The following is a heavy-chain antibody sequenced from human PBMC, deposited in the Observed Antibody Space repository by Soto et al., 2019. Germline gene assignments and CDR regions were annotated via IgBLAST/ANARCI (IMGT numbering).Heavy chain of an antibody. D-gene: IGHD2-21*02. Sequence: GASVKVSCKASGGTFSSYAISWVRQAPGQGLEWMGGIIPIFGTANYAQKFQGRVTITADESTSTAYMELSSLRSEDTAVYYCASAPSTYCGGACYLDYWGQGTLGTVSS. CDR2: IIPIFGTA. V-gene: IGHV1-69*13. J-gene: IGHJ4*02. CDR1: GGTFSSYA. CDR3: ASAPSTYCGGACYLDY.